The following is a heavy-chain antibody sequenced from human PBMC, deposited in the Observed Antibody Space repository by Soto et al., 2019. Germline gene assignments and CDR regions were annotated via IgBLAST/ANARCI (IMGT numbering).Heavy chain of an antibody. CDR3: AKGVAGWYYFDY. V-gene: IGHV3-9*01. J-gene: IGHJ4*02. CDR1: GFTFDDYA. D-gene: IGHD3-3*01. CDR2: ISWNVGSI. Sequence: EVQLVESGGGLVQPGRSLRLSCAASGFTFDDYAMHWVRQAPGKGLEWVSGISWNVGSIAYADSVKGRFTISRYNAKNFLYLQMNRLRAEDTALYYCAKGVAGWYYFDYWGQGTLVTVSS.